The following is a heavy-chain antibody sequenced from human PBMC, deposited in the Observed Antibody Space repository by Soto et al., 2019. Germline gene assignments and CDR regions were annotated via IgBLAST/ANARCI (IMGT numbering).Heavy chain of an antibody. D-gene: IGHD6-13*01. Sequence: QVQLVQSGAEVKEPGASVKVSCKASGYTFTTYGISWVRQAPGLGLEWMGWITAYNGNTDYAQKLQGRVTMTTDTSTSTAYMELRSLRSEDTAVYYGARASLQPFDYWGQGTLVTVS. J-gene: IGHJ4*02. CDR2: ITAYNGNT. CDR1: GYTFTTYG. V-gene: IGHV1-18*04. CDR3: ARASLQPFDY.